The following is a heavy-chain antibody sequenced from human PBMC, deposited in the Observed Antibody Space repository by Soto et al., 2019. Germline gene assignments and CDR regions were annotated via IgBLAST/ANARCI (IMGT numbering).Heavy chain of an antibody. CDR1: GGSISSSSYY. CDR3: ARVTAY. D-gene: IGHD5-18*01. J-gene: IGHJ4*02. Sequence: SETLSLTCTVSGGSISSSSYYWGWIRQPPGKGLEWIGYMYHSGSTYYNPSLKSRVTISIDRSKNQFSLKLSSVTAADTAVYYCARVTAYWGQGILVTVSS. V-gene: IGHV4-39*07. CDR2: MYHSGST.